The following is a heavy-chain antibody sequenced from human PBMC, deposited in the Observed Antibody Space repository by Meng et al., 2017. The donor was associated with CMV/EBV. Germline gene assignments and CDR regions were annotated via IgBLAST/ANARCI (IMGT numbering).Heavy chain of an antibody. CDR3: ARDVNIVGATTYDY. J-gene: IGHJ4*02. CDR2: IYSSGTT. D-gene: IGHD1-26*01. Sequence: AASGFTVTSNYMSWVRQAPGKGLEWVSVIYSSGTTYYADSVKGRFTISRDYSKNTLYLQMNSLRPEDTAIYYCARDVNIVGATTYDYWGQGTLVTFSS. V-gene: IGHV3-53*01. CDR1: GFTVTSNY.